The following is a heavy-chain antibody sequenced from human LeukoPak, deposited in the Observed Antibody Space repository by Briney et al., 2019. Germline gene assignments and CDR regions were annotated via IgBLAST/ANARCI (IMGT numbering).Heavy chain of an antibody. CDR1: GFTVSSNY. CDR3: AREQSPYYYYGMDV. J-gene: IGHJ6*02. D-gene: IGHD5-24*01. V-gene: IGHV3-66*01. CDR2: IYSGGST. Sequence: PGGSLRLSCAACGFTVSSNYMSWVRQAPGKGLEWVTVIYSGGSTYYADSVKGRFTISRDNSKNTLYLQMNSLRAEDTAVYYCAREQSPYYYYGMDVWGQGTTVTVSS.